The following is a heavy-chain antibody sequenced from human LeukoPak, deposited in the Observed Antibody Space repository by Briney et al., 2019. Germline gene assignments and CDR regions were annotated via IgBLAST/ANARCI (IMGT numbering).Heavy chain of an antibody. CDR2: IYYSGST. V-gene: IGHV4-59*01. CDR1: GGSISSYY. D-gene: IGHD3-10*01. Sequence: SETLSLTCTVSGGSISSYYWSWIRQPPGKGLEWIGYIYYSGSTNYNPSLKSRATISVDTSKNQFSLKLSSVTAADTAVYYCAKDGTYGSGSYYPYYYYYMDVWGKGTTVTVSS. CDR3: AKDGTYGSGSYYPYYYYYMDV. J-gene: IGHJ6*03.